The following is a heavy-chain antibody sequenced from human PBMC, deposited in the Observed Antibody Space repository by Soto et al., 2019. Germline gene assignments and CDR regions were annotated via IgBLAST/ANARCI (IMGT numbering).Heavy chain of an antibody. CDR3: AREHSSSWYTLFDY. CDR2: ISYDGSNK. V-gene: IGHV3-30-3*01. CDR1: GFTFSSYA. Sequence: GSLRLSCAASGFTFSSYAMHWVRQAPGKGLEWVAVISYDGSNKYYADSVKGRFTISRDSSKNTLYLQMNSLRAEDTAVYYCAREHSSSWYTLFDYWGQGTLVTVSS. J-gene: IGHJ4*02. D-gene: IGHD6-13*01.